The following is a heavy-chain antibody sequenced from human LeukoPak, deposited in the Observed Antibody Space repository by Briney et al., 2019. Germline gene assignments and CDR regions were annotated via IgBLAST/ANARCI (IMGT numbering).Heavy chain of an antibody. J-gene: IGHJ4*02. D-gene: IGHD3-22*01. V-gene: IGHV3-30*02. CDR3: AKDDGYYDSSGLRPFDY. Sequence: PGGSLRLPCAASGFTFSSYSMHWVRQSPGKGLEWVAFIRYDGSNKYYADSVKGRFTISRDNSKNTLYLQMNSLRAEDTAVYYCAKDDGYYDSSGLRPFDYWGQGTLVTVSS. CDR2: IRYDGSNK. CDR1: GFTFSSYS.